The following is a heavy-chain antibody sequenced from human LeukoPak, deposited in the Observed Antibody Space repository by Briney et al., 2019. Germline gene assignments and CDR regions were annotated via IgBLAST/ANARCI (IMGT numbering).Heavy chain of an antibody. J-gene: IGHJ3*02. CDR2: ISYDGKSK. V-gene: IGHV3-30*18. D-gene: IGHD3-22*01. CDR3: AKAVGSSGYFSRDAFDI. Sequence: GGSLRLSCPASGFTFSTYAMHWVRQAPGKGLEWVAGISYDGKSKYYTDSGKGRFTISRDNSKNTVYLQMNSLTTEDTAVYYCAKAVGSSGYFSRDAFDIWGQGTMVTVSS. CDR1: GFTFSTYA.